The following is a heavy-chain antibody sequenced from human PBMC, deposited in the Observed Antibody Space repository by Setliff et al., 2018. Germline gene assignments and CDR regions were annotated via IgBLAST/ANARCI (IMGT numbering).Heavy chain of an antibody. CDR3: ARRRLYSSSWFEGAFDI. J-gene: IGHJ3*02. CDR1: GYSISSDYY. CDR2: MYHSGSN. D-gene: IGHD6-13*01. Sequence: SETLSLTCAVSGYSISSDYYWGWIRQPPGKGLEWIGRMYHSGSNYYNPSLKSRVTISVDTSKKQFSLKLSSVTAADTAVYYCARRRLYSSSWFEGAFDIWGQGTMVTVSS. V-gene: IGHV4-38-2*01.